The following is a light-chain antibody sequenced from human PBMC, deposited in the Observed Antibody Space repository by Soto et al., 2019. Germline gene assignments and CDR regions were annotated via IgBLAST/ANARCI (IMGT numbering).Light chain of an antibody. Sequence: EIVMTQSPATLSVSPGERATLSCRASQSVSSNLAWYQQKPGQAPRLLIYGASTRATGIPARFSGSGSGTEFTLTISSLQSEDFAVYYCHQDNNWPPYTFGQGTKLEIK. CDR3: HQDNNWPPYT. CDR1: QSVSSN. J-gene: IGKJ2*01. V-gene: IGKV3-15*01. CDR2: GAS.